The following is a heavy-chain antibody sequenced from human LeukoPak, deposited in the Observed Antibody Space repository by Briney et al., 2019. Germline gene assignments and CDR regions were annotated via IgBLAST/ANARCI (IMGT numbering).Heavy chain of an antibody. CDR1: GYTFTGYY. V-gene: IGHV1-46*01. CDR2: INPSGGST. CDR3: ARYSGNYYFDY. D-gene: IGHD1-26*01. Sequence: ASVKVSCKASGYTFTGYYMHWVRQAPGQGLEWMGIINPSGGSTSYAQKFQGRVTMTRDMSTSTVYMELSSLRSEDTAVYYCARYSGNYYFDYWGQGTLVTVSS. J-gene: IGHJ4*02.